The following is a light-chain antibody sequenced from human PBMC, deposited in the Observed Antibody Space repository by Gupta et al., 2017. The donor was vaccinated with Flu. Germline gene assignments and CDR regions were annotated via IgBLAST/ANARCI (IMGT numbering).Light chain of an antibody. Sequence: DIQMTQSPSSLSASVGDRVTITCRASQGIRNYLGWYQQKPGKAPKRLIYAASSLQSGVPSRFSGSGSGTEFTLTISSLQPEDFATYYGQQHNSYPYTFGQGTTLEIK. V-gene: IGKV1-17*01. CDR3: QQHNSYPYT. CDR1: QGIRNY. CDR2: AAS. J-gene: IGKJ2*01.